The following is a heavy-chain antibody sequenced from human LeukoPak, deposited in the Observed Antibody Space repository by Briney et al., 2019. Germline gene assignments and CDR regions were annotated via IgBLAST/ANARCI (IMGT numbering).Heavy chain of an antibody. CDR1: GFTFSSYA. Sequence: PGGSLRLSCAVSGFTFSSYAMNWVRQAPGKGLEWVSAISGSGGTTDYADSVKGRFTISRDSSRNTLFLQMNSLRAEDTAVYYCAREYGSGSSSPFDYWGQGTLVTVSS. V-gene: IGHV3-23*01. J-gene: IGHJ4*02. CDR3: AREYGSGSSSPFDY. CDR2: ISGSGGTT. D-gene: IGHD3-10*01.